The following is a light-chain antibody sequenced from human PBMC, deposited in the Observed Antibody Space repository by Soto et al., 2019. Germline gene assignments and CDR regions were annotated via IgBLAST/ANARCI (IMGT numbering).Light chain of an antibody. J-gene: IGLJ2*01. CDR3: QSYDSSLSGPVV. CDR1: SSNIGTGYD. Sequence: QSALTQPPSVSGAPGQRVTISCTGSSSNIGTGYDIHWYQQVPGRAPKLLIYDNINRPSGVPDRFSGSKSGTSASLAITGLQAEDEADYYCQSYDSSLSGPVVFGGGTKLTVL. CDR2: DNI. V-gene: IGLV1-40*01.